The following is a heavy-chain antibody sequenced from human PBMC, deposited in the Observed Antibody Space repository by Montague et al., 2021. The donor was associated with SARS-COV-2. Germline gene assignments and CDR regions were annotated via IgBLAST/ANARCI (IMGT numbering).Heavy chain of an antibody. CDR3: AKSAWGVTDAFDI. CDR1: EFAVSSYA. V-gene: IGHV3-23*03. CDR2: VYSGGSST. Sequence: SLRLSCAASEFAVSSYAMSWVRQAPGKGLEWVSAVYSGGSSTFYADSVKGRFTISRDNSKNTLYLQMNSLRAEDTAVYYCAKSAWGVTDAFDIWGQGTMVTVSS. D-gene: IGHD1-26*01. J-gene: IGHJ3*02.